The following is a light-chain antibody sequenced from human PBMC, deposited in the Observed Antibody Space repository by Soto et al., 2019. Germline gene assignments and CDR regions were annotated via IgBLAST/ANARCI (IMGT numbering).Light chain of an antibody. CDR2: GVS. CDR3: QQYHNWPPIT. V-gene: IGKV3-20*01. Sequence: EVVLTQSPGTLSLSPGEKATLSCRASQSVSSAFLAWYQQKPGQAPRLLIYGVSNRATGIPDRFSGSGSGTDFTLTISRLEPEDFAVYYCQQYHNWPPITFGQGTRLEIK. J-gene: IGKJ5*01. CDR1: QSVSSAF.